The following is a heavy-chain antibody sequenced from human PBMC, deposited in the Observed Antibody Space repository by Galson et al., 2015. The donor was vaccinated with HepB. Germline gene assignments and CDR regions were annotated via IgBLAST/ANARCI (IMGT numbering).Heavy chain of an antibody. CDR1: GSTFTGSY. CDR2: INPSGGGT. D-gene: IGHD3-3*01. Sequence: SVKVSCEASGSTFTGSYIHWVRQAPGPGLEWMGIINPSGGGTYYAQNFQGRLTLTRDTSTSTVYMDLSSLRSEDTAVYYCATNFGTEDYDYYYVMDVWGQGTTVTVSS. CDR3: ATNFGTEDYDYYYVMDV. V-gene: IGHV1-46*01. J-gene: IGHJ6*02.